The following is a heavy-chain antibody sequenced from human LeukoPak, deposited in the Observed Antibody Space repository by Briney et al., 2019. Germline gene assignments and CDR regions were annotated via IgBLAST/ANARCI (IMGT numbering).Heavy chain of an antibody. CDR3: ARDLGWFDP. CDR2: IYYSGST. CDR1: GGSISSYY. Sequence: SETLSLTCTVSGGSISSYYWSWIRQPPGKGLEWIGYIYYSGSTNYNPSLRSRATISVDTSKNQFSLKLSSVTAADTAVYYCARDLGWFDPWGQGTLVTVSS. V-gene: IGHV4-59*01. J-gene: IGHJ5*02.